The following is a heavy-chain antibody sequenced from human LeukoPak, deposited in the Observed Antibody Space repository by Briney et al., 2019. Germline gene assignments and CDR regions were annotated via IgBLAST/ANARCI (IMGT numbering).Heavy chain of an antibody. J-gene: IGHJ4*02. CDR3: AREVDCSGGRCYRGEFDY. Sequence: PGGSLRLSCATSGFTFSTYAMHWVRQAPGKGLKWVAVIWYDGSNEHYADSVKGRFTISRDNSRNTLYLQMNSLRVEDTAVYYCAREVDCSGGRCYRGEFDYWGQGTLVTVSS. CDR2: IWYDGSNE. V-gene: IGHV3-33*01. D-gene: IGHD2-15*01. CDR1: GFTFSTYA.